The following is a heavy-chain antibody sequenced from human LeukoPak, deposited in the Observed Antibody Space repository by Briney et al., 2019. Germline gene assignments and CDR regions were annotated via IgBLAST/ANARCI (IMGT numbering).Heavy chain of an antibody. D-gene: IGHD1-26*01. CDR1: GDSISKNNYC. Sequence: SETLSLTCTVSGDSISKNNYCWGWIRQPPGKGLDWIGTFCFGGRTYYNPSLKSRVTISLDTFKNQFSLKLKSLTASDTAVYYCARRPTRAWWIDAWVQRTLVTVSS. CDR3: ARRPTRAWWIDA. J-gene: IGHJ5*02. CDR2: FCFGGRT. V-gene: IGHV4-39*01.